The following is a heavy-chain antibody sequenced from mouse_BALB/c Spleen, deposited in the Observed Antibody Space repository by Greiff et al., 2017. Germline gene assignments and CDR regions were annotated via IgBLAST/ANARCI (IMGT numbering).Heavy chain of an antibody. CDR1: GYTFTSYY. J-gene: IGHJ2*01. CDR3: TVLPYYFDY. Sequence: QVQLQQSGAELVKPGASVKLSCKASGYTFTSYYMYWVKQRPGQGLEWIGEINPSNGGTNFNEKFKSKATLTVDKSSSTAYMQLSSLTSEDSAVYYCTVLPYYFDYWGQGTTLTVSS. V-gene: IGHV1S81*02. CDR2: INPSNGGT.